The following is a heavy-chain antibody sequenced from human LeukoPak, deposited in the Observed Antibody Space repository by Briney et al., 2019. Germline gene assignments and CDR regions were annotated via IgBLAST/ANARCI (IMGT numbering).Heavy chain of an antibody. D-gene: IGHD6-19*01. J-gene: IGHJ4*02. CDR3: ASAIKSGWGGSVDY. Sequence: ASVEVSCKASGYTFTGYYMHWVRQAPGQGLEWMGRIIPILGIANYAQKFQGRVTITADKSTSTAYMELSSLRSEDTAVYYYASAIKSGWGGSVDYWGQGTLVTVSS. CDR1: GYTFTGYY. CDR2: IIPILGIA. V-gene: IGHV1-69*02.